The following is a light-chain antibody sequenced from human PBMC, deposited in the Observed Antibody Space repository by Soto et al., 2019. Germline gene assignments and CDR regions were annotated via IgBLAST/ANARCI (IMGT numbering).Light chain of an antibody. CDR3: QVWDGSDDHVV. CDR1: KIGSKS. Sequence: SYELTLPPSVSVAPGQTATISCGGNKIGSKSVHWYRQKPGQAPVLVVYDDSDRPSGIPERLSGSNSGNTATLTISRVEAGDEADYFCQVWDGSDDHVVFGGGTKLTVL. J-gene: IGLJ2*01. V-gene: IGLV3-21*02. CDR2: DDS.